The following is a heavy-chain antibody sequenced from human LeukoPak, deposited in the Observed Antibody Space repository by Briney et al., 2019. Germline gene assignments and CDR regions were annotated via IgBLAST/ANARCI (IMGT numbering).Heavy chain of an antibody. CDR2: ISYDGSNK. D-gene: IGHD3-3*01. CDR1: GFTFSSYA. Sequence: GGSLRLSCSASGFTFSSYAMHWVRQAPGKGLEWVAVISYDGSNKYYADSVKGRFTISRDNSKNTLYPQMNSLRAEDTAVYYCARGAGTYYDFWSGYYPDYWGQGTLVTVSS. V-gene: IGHV3-30-3*01. J-gene: IGHJ4*02. CDR3: ARGAGTYYDFWSGYYPDY.